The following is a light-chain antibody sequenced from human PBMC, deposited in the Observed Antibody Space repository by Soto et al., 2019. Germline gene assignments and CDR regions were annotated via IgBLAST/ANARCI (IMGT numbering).Light chain of an antibody. Sequence: QSVLTQPPSASGTPGQRVTISCSGSSSNVGSNTVNWYQQLPGTAPKLLIYSNNQRPSGVPDRFSGSKSGTSASLAISGRHSEDEADYYCAAWDDSLNGCWVFGGGTKLTVL. CDR3: AAWDDSLNGCWV. J-gene: IGLJ3*02. CDR2: SNN. V-gene: IGLV1-44*01. CDR1: SSNVGSNT.